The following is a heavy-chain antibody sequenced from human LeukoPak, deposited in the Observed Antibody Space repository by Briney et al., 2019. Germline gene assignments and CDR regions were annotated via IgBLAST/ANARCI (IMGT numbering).Heavy chain of an antibody. CDR2: IYTSGST. CDR3: ARDDYSNYGNWFDP. Sequence: PSETLSLTCTVSGGSISSYYWSWIRQPAGKGLEWIGRIYTSGSTNYNPSLKSRVTMSVDTSRNQFSLKLSSVTAADTAVYYCARDDYSNYGNWFDPWGQGTLVTVSS. V-gene: IGHV4-4*07. D-gene: IGHD4-11*01. CDR1: GGSISSYY. J-gene: IGHJ5*02.